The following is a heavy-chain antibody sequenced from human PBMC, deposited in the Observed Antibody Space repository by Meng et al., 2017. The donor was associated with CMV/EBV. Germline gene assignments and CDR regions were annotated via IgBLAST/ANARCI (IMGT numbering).Heavy chain of an antibody. D-gene: IGHD3-3*01. CDR1: GSVRSGSYY. CDR2: IYYSGST. J-gene: IGHJ4*02. CDR3: ARGGEYDFWSGYDLDY. V-gene: IGHV4-61*01. Sequence: GSVRSGSYYWSWIRQPPGKGLEWIGYIYYSGSTNYNPSLKSRVTISVDTSKNQFSLKLSSVTAADTAVYYCARGGEYDFWSGYDLDYWGQGTLVTVSS.